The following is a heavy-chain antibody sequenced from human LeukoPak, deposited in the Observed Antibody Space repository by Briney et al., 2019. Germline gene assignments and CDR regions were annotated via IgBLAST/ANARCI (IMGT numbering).Heavy chain of an antibody. J-gene: IGHJ6*03. Sequence: SETLSLTCAVYGGSFSNYYWNWIRQPPGKGLEWLGEINDNGRANYNPSLMSRVTVSVDTSKNQFSLRLTSVAATDTAVYYCARRWNYGRNYYIDVWGKGATVSVSS. CDR3: ARRWNYGRNYYIDV. CDR1: GGSFSNYY. D-gene: IGHD1-7*01. V-gene: IGHV4-34*01. CDR2: INDNGRA.